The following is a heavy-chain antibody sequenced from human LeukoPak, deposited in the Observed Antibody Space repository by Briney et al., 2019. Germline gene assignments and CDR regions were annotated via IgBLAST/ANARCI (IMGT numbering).Heavy chain of an antibody. Sequence: GASVKVSCKASGYTFTGYYMHWVRQAPGQGLEWMGWISAYNGDTNYAQKVQGRVTMTTDTSTSTAYMELRSLRSDDTAVYYCASLRGVSDYWGQGTLVTVSS. D-gene: IGHD3-3*01. CDR3: ASLRGVSDY. V-gene: IGHV1-18*04. J-gene: IGHJ4*02. CDR1: GYTFTGYY. CDR2: ISAYNGDT.